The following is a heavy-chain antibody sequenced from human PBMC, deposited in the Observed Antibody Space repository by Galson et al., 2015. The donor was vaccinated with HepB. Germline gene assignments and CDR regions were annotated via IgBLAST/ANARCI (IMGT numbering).Heavy chain of an antibody. J-gene: IGHJ4*02. V-gene: IGHV1-46*01. D-gene: IGHD2-2*01. CDR2: IMPGGGAT. CDR1: GYTFSNHY. Sequence: SVKVSCKASGYTFSNHYMHWVRQAPGQGLEWMGAIMPGGGATTYAQKLQGRFTVTRDTSTTTVYMDLSSLSSEDTAMYYCAREDCGRTHCSTYYFDNWGQGTLVTVSS. CDR3: AREDCGRTHCSTYYFDN.